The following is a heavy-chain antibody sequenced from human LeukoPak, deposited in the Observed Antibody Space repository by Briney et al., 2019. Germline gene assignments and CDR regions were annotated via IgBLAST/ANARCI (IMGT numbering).Heavy chain of an antibody. Sequence: TGGSLRLSCAASGFPFSGYWMTWVRQAPGEGLAWVANVKQDGNEKYYVDSVKGRFTISRDNAKNSLYLQMDSLRAEDTAVYYCARVFGGYSYGSFDYWGQGTLVTVSS. J-gene: IGHJ4*02. CDR1: GFPFSGYW. CDR2: VKQDGNEK. V-gene: IGHV3-7*01. D-gene: IGHD5-18*01. CDR3: ARVFGGYSYGSFDY.